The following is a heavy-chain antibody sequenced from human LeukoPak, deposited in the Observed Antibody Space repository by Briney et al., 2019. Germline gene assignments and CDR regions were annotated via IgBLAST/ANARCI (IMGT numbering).Heavy chain of an antibody. D-gene: IGHD3-9*01. CDR2: INHSGST. CDR3: ARALLRYFDWPAPNAFDI. V-gene: IGHV4-34*01. Sequence: SETLSLTCAVYGGSFSGYYWSWIRQPPGKGLEWIGEINHSGSTNHNPSLKSRVTISVDTSKNQFSLKLSSVTAADTAVYYCARALLRYFDWPAPNAFDIWGQGTMVTVSS. CDR1: GGSFSGYY. J-gene: IGHJ3*02.